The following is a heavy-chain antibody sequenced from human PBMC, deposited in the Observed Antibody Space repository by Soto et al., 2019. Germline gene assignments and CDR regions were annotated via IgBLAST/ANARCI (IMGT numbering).Heavy chain of an antibody. CDR2: ICNSGTT. CDR3: ARPSPEYQGAQEYYYYYMDV. V-gene: IGHV4-59*08. CDR1: GGSIRSYC. D-gene: IGHD2-2*01. J-gene: IGHJ6*03. Sequence: SETLSLTCTVSGGSIRSYCWTWIRQPPGEGLEWIGCICNSGTTNYNPSLKSRVAISIDSQKNQFSLKLSSVTAADTAVYYCARPSPEYQGAQEYYYYYMDVWGKGTTVTVSS.